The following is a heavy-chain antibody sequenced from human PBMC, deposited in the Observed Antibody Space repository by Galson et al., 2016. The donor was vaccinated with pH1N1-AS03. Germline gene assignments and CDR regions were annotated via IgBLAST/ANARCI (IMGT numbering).Heavy chain of an antibody. CDR1: GDSISSSTYY. Sequence: LSLTCTVSGDSISSSTYYWGWIRQPPGKGLEWIGGIYSSGSTYYNPSLKSRVTTSVDTSKNQFSLKLSSVTAADTAVYYCARRHAYDSSGYYYVGYFDYWGQGTLVTVSS. J-gene: IGHJ4*02. CDR3: ARRHAYDSSGYYYVGYFDY. D-gene: IGHD3-22*01. CDR2: IYSSGST. V-gene: IGHV4-39*07.